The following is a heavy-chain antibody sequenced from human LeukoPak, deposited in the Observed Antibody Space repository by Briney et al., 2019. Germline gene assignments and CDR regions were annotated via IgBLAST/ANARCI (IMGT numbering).Heavy chain of an antibody. D-gene: IGHD1-26*01. CDR1: GFTFSSYA. Sequence: GGSLRLSCAASGFTFSSYAMSWVRQAPGKGLEWVSAISGSGGSTYYADSVKGRFTISRDNSKNTLYLQMSSLRAEGTAVYYCAKELEWGNEYNWFDPWGQGTLVTVSS. V-gene: IGHV3-23*01. CDR3: AKELEWGNEYNWFDP. J-gene: IGHJ5*02. CDR2: ISGSGGST.